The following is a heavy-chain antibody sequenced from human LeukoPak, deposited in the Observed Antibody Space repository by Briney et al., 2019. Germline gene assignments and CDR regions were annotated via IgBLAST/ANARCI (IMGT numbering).Heavy chain of an antibody. CDR3: ARELLRSRWFDP. D-gene: IGHD2-15*01. CDR1: GFTFSSYA. Sequence: GGSLRLSCAASGFTFSSYAMSWVRQAPGKGLEWVAFIRYDGSNKYYADSVKGRFTISRDNSKNTLYLQMNSLRAEDTAVYYCARELLRSRWFDPWGQGTLVTVSS. CDR2: IRYDGSNK. V-gene: IGHV3-30*02. J-gene: IGHJ5*02.